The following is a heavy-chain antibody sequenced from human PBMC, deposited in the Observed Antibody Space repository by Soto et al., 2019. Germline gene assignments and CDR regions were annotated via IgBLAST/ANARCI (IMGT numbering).Heavy chain of an antibody. CDR1: GGTFSSYT. D-gene: IGHD4-17*01. J-gene: IGHJ4*02. CDR2: IIPILGIA. V-gene: IGHV1-69*04. Sequence: GASVKVSCKASGGTFSSYTISWVRQAPGQGLEWMGRIIPILGIANYAQKFQGRVTITADKSTSTAYMELSSLRSEDTSVYYCARERDYGVELFDYWGQGTRVTVAS. CDR3: ARERDYGVELFDY.